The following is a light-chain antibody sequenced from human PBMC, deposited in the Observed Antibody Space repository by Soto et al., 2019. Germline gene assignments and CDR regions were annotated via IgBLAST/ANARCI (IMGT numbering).Light chain of an antibody. J-gene: IGKJ4*01. CDR1: QGISKY. CDR3: QKYNSVPPS. CDR2: GAS. V-gene: IGKV1-27*01. Sequence: DIQMTQSPSSLSASVGDRVTITCRASQGISKYLAWYQQKPGKVPKLLIYGASTLQLGVPSRFSGSGSGTDFTLTISSLQPEDVATYYCQKYNSVPPSFGGGTKVEIK.